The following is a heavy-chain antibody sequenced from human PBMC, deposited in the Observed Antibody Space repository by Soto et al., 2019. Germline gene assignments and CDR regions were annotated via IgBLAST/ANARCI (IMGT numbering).Heavy chain of an antibody. V-gene: IGHV1-8*01. CDR2: MNPNSGHT. J-gene: IGHJ5*02. Sequence: GASVKVSCKASGYTFTSYDINWVRQATGQGLEWMGWMNPNSGHTGFAQKFQGRVTMTRNTSISTAYMELSSLRSEDTAVYYCARDPFLGVVGNNLYYPWGQGTLVTVSS. CDR1: GYTFTSYD. D-gene: IGHD3-3*01. CDR3: ARDPFLGVVGNNLYYP.